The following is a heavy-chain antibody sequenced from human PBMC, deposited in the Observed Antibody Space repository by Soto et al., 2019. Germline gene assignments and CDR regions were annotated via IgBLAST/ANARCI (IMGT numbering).Heavy chain of an antibody. CDR2: IRSERYGGTA. CDR1: GYIFRDYA. D-gene: IGHD2-15*01. Sequence: QVVESGGGLVKPGKSLRLSCAGSGYIFRDYAVAWFRQTPGKGLECIGFIRSERYGGTADYAASVRGRFIISRDDYTGVAYLQMDSLRSGDTGVYHCNMIPRNGRGAPFASWGQGTLVTVAS. J-gene: IGHJ5*01. CDR3: NMIPRNGRGAPFAS. V-gene: IGHV3-49*05.